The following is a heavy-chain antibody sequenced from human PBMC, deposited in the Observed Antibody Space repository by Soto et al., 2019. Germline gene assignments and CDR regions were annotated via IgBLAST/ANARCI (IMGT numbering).Heavy chain of an antibody. J-gene: IGHJ4*02. CDR2: FDPEDGET. D-gene: IGHD3-16*02. V-gene: IGHV1-24*01. CDR3: AATKGWLSSIDY. Sequence: ASVKVSCKVSGYTLTELSMHWVRQAPGKGLEWMGGFDPEDGETIYAQKFQGRVTMTEDTSTDTAYMELSSLRSEDTAVYYCAATKGWLSSIDYWGQGTLVTVSS. CDR1: GYTLTELS.